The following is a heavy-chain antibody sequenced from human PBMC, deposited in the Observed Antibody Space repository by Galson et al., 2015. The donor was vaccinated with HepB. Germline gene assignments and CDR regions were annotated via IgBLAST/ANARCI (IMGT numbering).Heavy chain of an antibody. CDR2: IYHSGTT. D-gene: IGHD3/OR15-3a*01. J-gene: IGHJ5*02. V-gene: IGHV4-30-4*01. Sequence: TLSLTCTVSGGSITSSGSYWTWIRQSPGKGLEWIGFIYHSGTTYYNPSLKSRVTISIDTSKNQFSLNLSPVTVADTAVYYCARGGNYESTDFYPNWFDPWGQGTLVAVSS. CDR3: ARGGNYESTDFYPNWFDP. CDR1: GGSITSSGSY.